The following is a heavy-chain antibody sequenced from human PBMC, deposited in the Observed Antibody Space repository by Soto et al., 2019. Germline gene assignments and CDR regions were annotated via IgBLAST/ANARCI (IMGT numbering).Heavy chain of an antibody. J-gene: IGHJ4*02. CDR3: AHEGSSGWYLFDS. D-gene: IGHD6-19*01. CDR2: ISCSGGSA. CDR1: GFTFSSYA. V-gene: IGHV3-23*01. Sequence: EVQLLDSGGGLVQPGGSLRLSCAASGFTFSSYAMSWVRQSPGKGLEWVSNISCSGGSAYYAYSMKGRLTISRDNSKNPVDLQMNSLRAEDTAVYYWAHEGSSGWYLFDSWGQGTLVTVSS.